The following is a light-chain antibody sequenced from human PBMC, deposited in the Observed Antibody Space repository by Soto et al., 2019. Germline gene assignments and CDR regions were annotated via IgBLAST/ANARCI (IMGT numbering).Light chain of an antibody. V-gene: IGKV3-20*01. CDR2: VAS. Sequence: EFVLTQSPGTLSLSPGERATLSCRASQTIRNNYLAWYQQKPGQAPRLLIYVASSRATGIPDRFRGGGSGTDFTLTIIRLEPEDFAVYYCQQFSSYPLTFGGGTKVDI. CDR3: QQFSSYPLT. CDR1: QTIRNNY. J-gene: IGKJ4*01.